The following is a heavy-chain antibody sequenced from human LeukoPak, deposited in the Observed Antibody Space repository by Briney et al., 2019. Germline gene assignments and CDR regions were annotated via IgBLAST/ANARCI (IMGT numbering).Heavy chain of an antibody. CDR1: GGSISSGSYY. V-gene: IGHV4-61*01. CDR2: IFFSGTT. D-gene: IGHD6-19*01. Sequence: PSETLSLTCTVSGGSISSGSYYWSWIRQPRGKGLEWIGYIFFSGTTNYNPSLKSRVTISVDTSKNQFSLKMTSVTAADTAVYFCARVGSGGAWFDFWGQGTLVTVSS. CDR3: ARVGSGGAWFDF. J-gene: IGHJ4*02.